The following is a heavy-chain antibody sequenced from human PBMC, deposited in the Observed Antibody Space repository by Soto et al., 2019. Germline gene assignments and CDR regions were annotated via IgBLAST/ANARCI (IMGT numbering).Heavy chain of an antibody. D-gene: IGHD3-9*01. CDR3: ASATLRYFDWSHTWNY. J-gene: IGHJ4*02. CDR1: GYTFTSYA. CDR2: INAGNGNT. V-gene: IGHV1-3*01. Sequence: ASVKVSCKASGYTFTSYAMHWVRQAPGQRLEWMGWINAGNGNTKYSQKFQGRVTITRDTSASTAYMELSSLRSEDTAVYYCASATLRYFDWSHTWNYWGQGTLVTVSS.